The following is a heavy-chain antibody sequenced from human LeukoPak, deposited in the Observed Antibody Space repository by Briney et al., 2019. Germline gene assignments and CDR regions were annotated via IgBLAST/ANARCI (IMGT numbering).Heavy chain of an antibody. J-gene: IGHJ4*02. Sequence: SETLSLTCTVSGGSISSSSYYWGWVRQPPGKGLEWIGNIYYSGTNSYTPSLKSRLTISVDTSKNQFSLKLSSATAADTAVYFCARGCGDGSCYLSFDYWGQGTLVTVSS. D-gene: IGHD2-15*01. CDR3: ARGCGDGSCYLSFDY. CDR1: GGSISSSSYY. V-gene: IGHV4-39*01. CDR2: IYYSGTN.